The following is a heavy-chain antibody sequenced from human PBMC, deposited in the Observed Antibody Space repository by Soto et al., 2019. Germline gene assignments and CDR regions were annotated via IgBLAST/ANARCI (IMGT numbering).Heavy chain of an antibody. D-gene: IGHD3-3*01. J-gene: IGHJ3*01. CDR2: IYNNGIT. CDR1: DGSISNHY. V-gene: IGHV4-59*11. CDR3: GRDPNAGVVGV. Sequence: LETLSLTCTVSDGSISNHYLNWIRQSPGRGLEWIAFIYNNGITNYNPSLKSRVTISVDTSKNQFSLKLTSVTAADTAVYFCGRDPNAGVVGVWGQGTLVTVSS.